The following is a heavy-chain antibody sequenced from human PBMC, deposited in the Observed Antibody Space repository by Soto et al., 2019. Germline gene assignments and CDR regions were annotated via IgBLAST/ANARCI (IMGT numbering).Heavy chain of an antibody. V-gene: IGHV3-74*01. Sequence: GGSLRLSCAASGFTFSSYWMHWVRQAPGKGLVWVSRINSDGSSTSYADSVKGRFTISRDNAKNTLYLQMNSLRAEDTAVYYCARAHLDYVVPAALYYMDVWGKGTTVTVSS. CDR1: GFTFSSYW. CDR3: ARAHLDYVVPAALYYMDV. D-gene: IGHD2-2*01. CDR2: INSDGSST. J-gene: IGHJ6*03.